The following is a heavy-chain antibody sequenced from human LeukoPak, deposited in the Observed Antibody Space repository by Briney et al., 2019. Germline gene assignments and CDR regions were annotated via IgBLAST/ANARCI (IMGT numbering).Heavy chain of an antibody. CDR2: IYYSGST. Sequence: PSETLSLTCTVSGGSISSYYWSWIRQPPGKGLEWIGYIYYSGSTNYNPSLKSRVTISVDTSKNQFSLKLSSVTAADTAVYYCARSSPQLVLDYWGQGTLVTVSS. CDR3: ARSSPQLVLDY. D-gene: IGHD6-13*01. CDR1: GGSISSYY. V-gene: IGHV4-59*01. J-gene: IGHJ4*02.